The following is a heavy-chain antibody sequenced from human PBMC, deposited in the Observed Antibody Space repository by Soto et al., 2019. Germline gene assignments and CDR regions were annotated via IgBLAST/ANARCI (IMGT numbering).Heavy chain of an antibody. J-gene: IGHJ4*02. V-gene: IGHV5-51*01. CDR1: GDNFNTYW. CDR3: ARGAYSASSVFEY. CDR2: IYPGDADT. Sequence: PGEALKICCEGAGDNFNTYWIGWVRQRPGRGLEGVGIIYPGDADTRYSPSFQGQVSISADKSINTAYLQWSRLKASDTAIYYCARGAYSASSVFEYWGQGTLVTVS. D-gene: IGHD6-6*01.